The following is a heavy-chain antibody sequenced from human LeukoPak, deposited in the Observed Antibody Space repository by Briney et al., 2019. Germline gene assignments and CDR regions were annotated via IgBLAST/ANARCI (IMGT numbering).Heavy chain of an antibody. D-gene: IGHD3-10*01. Sequence: ASVKVSCKASGYTFTGYYMHWVRQAPGQGLEWMGWINPNSGGTNYAQKFQGRVTMTRDTSISTAYMELSRLRSDDTAVYYCARLLWFGELFAFGYWGQGTLVTVSS. J-gene: IGHJ4*02. CDR1: GYTFTGYY. CDR2: INPNSGGT. V-gene: IGHV1-2*02. CDR3: ARLLWFGELFAFGY.